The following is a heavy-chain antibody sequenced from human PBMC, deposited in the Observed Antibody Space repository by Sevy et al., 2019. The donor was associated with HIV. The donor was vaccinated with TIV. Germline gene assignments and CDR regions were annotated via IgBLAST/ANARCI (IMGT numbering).Heavy chain of an antibody. CDR1: GFRFSAFG. V-gene: IGHV3-23*01. CDR2: ISGGGGST. J-gene: IGHJ5*02. CDR3: VKAAYYDFWSHNSTDWFDP. Sequence: GGSLRLSCVASGFRFSAFGMAWVRQAAGEGLEWVSGISGGGGSTYYGHSVKGRFTVSRDNSKNTVYLQMNSLRADDTAVEYCVKAAYYDFWSHNSTDWFDPWGQGTLVTVSS. D-gene: IGHD3-3*01.